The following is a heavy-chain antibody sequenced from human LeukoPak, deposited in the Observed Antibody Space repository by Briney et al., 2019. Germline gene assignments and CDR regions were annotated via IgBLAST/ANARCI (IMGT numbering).Heavy chain of an antibody. D-gene: IGHD3-3*01. V-gene: IGHV4-34*01. CDR1: GGSFSGYY. CDR2: INHSGST. J-gene: IGHJ5*02. Sequence: SETLSLTCAVYGGSFSGYYWSWIRQPPGKGLEWIGEINHSGSTNYNPSLKSRVAISVDTSKNQFSLKLSSVTAADTAVYYCARGHSRITIFGVVITSGWFDPWGQGTLVTVSS. CDR3: ARGHSRITIFGVVITSGWFDP.